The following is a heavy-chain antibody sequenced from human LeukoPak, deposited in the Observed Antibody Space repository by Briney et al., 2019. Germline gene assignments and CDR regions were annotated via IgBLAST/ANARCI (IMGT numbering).Heavy chain of an antibody. CDR1: GFTFSIYS. CDR2: ISGSSSDI. D-gene: IGHD2-15*01. CDR3: ARDRARCLDI. Sequence: SGGSLRLSCAASGFTFSIYSMNWVRQAPGKGLEWVSYISGSSSDIYNADSVKGRFTISRDNAKNSPYLQMNSLRDEGTAVYYCARDRARCLDIWGQGTLVTVSS. V-gene: IGHV3-48*02. J-gene: IGHJ3*02.